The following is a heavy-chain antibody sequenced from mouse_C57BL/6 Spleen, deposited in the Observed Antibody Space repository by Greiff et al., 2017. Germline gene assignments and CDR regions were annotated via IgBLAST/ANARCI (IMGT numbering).Heavy chain of an antibody. J-gene: IGHJ3*01. Sequence: QVQLQQPGAELVKPGASVKLSCTASGYTFTSYWMHWVKQRPGRGLEWIGRIDPNSGGTKYNEKFKSKATLTVDKPSSTAYMQLRSLTSEDSAVYYCARGGPAWFAYWGQGTLVTVSA. CDR1: GYTFTSYW. CDR3: ARGGPAWFAY. CDR2: IDPNSGGT. V-gene: IGHV1-72*01.